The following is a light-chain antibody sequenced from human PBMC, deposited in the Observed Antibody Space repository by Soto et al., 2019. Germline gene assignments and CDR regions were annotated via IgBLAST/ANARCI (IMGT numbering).Light chain of an antibody. CDR1: QSVSSY. CDR2: DIF. V-gene: IGKV3D-15*01. Sequence: EIVLTQSPATLSLSPGEIATLSCRASQSVSSYLAWYQQKPGQAPRLVIYDIFTRATGVPTRISGSGSGTECTLTISSLQSEDVALYYCQQYNDWPLTFGQGTKVDIK. J-gene: IGKJ1*01. CDR3: QQYNDWPLT.